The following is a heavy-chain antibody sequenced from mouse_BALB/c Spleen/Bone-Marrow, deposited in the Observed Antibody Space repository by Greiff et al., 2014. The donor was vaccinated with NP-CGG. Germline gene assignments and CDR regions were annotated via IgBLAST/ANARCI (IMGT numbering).Heavy chain of an antibody. J-gene: IGHJ2*01. V-gene: IGHV2-2*02. CDR3: ARNHRGYYFDY. Sequence: QVQLKESGPGLVQPSQSLSITCTVSGFSLTTYGVHWVRQSPGKGLEWLGVIWTGGSTDYNAAFISRLSISKDNSKSQVFLEMNSLQANDTAIYYCARNHRGYYFDYWGQGTTLTVSS. CDR1: GFSLTTYG. D-gene: IGHD3-1*01. CDR2: IWTGGST.